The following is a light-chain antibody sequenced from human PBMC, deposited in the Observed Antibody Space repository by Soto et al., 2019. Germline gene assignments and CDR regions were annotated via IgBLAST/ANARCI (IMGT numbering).Light chain of an antibody. CDR1: QSIKNW. CDR2: KAS. V-gene: IGKV1-5*03. CDR3: QQYNSYSQFT. J-gene: IGKJ3*01. Sequence: DIQMTQSPSTLSASVGDRVTITCRASQSIKNWLAWYQQKPGEAPKLLIYKASTLESGVPSRFSGSGSGTEFTLAISWLQPDDVATYYCQQYNSYSQFTFGPGTKVDIK.